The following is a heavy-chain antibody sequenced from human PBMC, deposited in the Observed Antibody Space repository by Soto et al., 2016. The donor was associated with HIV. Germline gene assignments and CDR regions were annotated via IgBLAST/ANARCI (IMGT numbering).Heavy chain of an antibody. CDR2: ISHSGTA. CDR1: GDSIKSGYF. CDR3: ARSLPFDH. V-gene: IGHV4-38-2*01. J-gene: IGHJ5*02. Sequence: QVQLQASGPGLLKPSETLSLICAVSGDSIKSGYFWDWIRQSPGKGLEWIGGISHSGTASYNPSLKSRVTISVDTSKNQFSLNLRSVTAADTAVYYCARSLPFDHWGQGILVYRLL.